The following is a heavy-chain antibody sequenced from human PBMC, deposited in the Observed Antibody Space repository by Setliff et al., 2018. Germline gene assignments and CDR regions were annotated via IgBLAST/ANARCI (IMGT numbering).Heavy chain of an antibody. CDR1: GGSFSGYY. Sequence: SETLSLTCTVSGGSFSGYYWSWIRQPPGKGLEWIGYIHTSGSTNYNPSLKSRVTISVDSSINQFSLKLNSVTAADTAVYFCAREDGPNYYYYYMDIWGKGTTVTVSS. J-gene: IGHJ6*03. CDR2: IHTSGST. D-gene: IGHD2-8*01. V-gene: IGHV4-4*08. CDR3: AREDGPNYYYYYMDI.